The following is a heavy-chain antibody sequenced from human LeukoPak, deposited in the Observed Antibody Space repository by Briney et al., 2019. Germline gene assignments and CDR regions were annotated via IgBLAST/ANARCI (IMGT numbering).Heavy chain of an antibody. V-gene: IGHV4-39*07. D-gene: IGHD2-2*01. CDR1: GGSISSGSFY. CDR3: ARACSSTSCWGYFDY. CDR2: IYYSGSA. J-gene: IGHJ4*02. Sequence: SETLSLTCTVSGGSISSGSFYWGWIRQPPGKGLEWIGSIYYSGSAYYNPSLKSRVTISVDTSKNHFSLKLNSVTAADTAVYYCARACSSTSCWGYFDYWGRGTLVTVSS.